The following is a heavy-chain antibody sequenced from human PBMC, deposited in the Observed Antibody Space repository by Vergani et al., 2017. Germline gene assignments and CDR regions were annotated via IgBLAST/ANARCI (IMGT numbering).Heavy chain of an antibody. V-gene: IGHV5-51*03. D-gene: IGHD1-26*01. J-gene: IGHJ3*02. CDR3: ARRGSYEDAFDI. CDR2: IYPGDSDT. Sequence: EVQLVQSGAEVTKPGESLKISCKGSGYSFTSYWIGWVRQMPGKGLEWMGLIYPGDSDTRYSPSFQGQVTNSAAKSSSTAYLKWSSLKASDTAMYYCARRGSYEDAFDIWGQGTMVTVSS. CDR1: GYSFTSYW.